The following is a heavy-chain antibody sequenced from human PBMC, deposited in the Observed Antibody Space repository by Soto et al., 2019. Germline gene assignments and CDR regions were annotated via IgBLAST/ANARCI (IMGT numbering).Heavy chain of an antibody. J-gene: IGHJ4*02. D-gene: IGHD6-19*01. CDR3: ARDQGGWYGYFHD. V-gene: IGHV3-53*01. Sequence: EVQLVESGGGLIQPGGSLRLSCAASGFSVSSDFVSWVRQAPGKGLEWISVVHSGGITSYADSVKGRFTVSGDNSKNTIYLQMNSLRAEDTAVYYCARDQGGWYGYFHDWGQGTLVTVSS. CDR2: VHSGGIT. CDR1: GFSVSSDF.